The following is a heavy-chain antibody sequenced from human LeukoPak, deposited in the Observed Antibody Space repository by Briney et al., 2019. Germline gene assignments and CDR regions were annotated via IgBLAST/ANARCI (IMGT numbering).Heavy chain of an antibody. J-gene: IGHJ4*02. CDR3: AASGPVGGNWYSTDF. D-gene: IGHD1-7*01. CDR2: TRYDGVNK. CDR1: GYTFSTYG. Sequence: GGSLRLSCAASGYTFSTYGMHWVRQAPGKGLEWVTFTRYDGVNKCYADSVRGRFTISRDNSKSTLYLQMNSLRTEDTAVYYCAASGPVGGNWYSTDFWGQGTLVTVSS. V-gene: IGHV3-30*02.